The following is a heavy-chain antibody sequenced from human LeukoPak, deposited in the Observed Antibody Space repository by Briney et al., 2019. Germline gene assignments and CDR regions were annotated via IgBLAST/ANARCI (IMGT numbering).Heavy chain of an antibody. D-gene: IGHD6-19*01. J-gene: IGHJ4*02. V-gene: IGHV3-21*04. CDR2: ISSSSSYI. Sequence: PGGSLRLSRTASGFTFSNYWMNWVRQAPGKGLEWVSSISSSSSYIYYADSVKGRFTTSRDNAKNSLYLQMNSLRSEDTAVYYCARDVGVRSGWSWPPYYFDYWGQGTLVTVSS. CDR1: GFTFSNYW. CDR3: ARDVGVRSGWSWPPYYFDY.